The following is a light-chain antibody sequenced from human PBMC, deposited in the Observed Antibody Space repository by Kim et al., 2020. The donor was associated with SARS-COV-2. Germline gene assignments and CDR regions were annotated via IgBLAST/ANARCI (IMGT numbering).Light chain of an antibody. CDR3: LQYNVYPLT. CDR2: AAS. CDR1: QAVVNC. J-gene: IGKJ4*02. Sequence: DVQMTQSPSALSASVGDSVTITCRASQAVVNCLVWFQQKPGKGPKRLIYAASTLESGVPSRFSGSGSGTEFTLTISSLQPDDSATYFCLQYNVYPLTFGGGTKVDIK. V-gene: IGKV1-17*03.